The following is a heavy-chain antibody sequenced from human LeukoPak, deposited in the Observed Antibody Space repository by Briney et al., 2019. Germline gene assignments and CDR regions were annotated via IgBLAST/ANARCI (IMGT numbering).Heavy chain of an antibody. J-gene: IGHJ6*04. V-gene: IGHV3-48*03. D-gene: IGHD3-10*02. Sequence: GGSLRLSCAASGFTFSSYEMNWVRQAPGKGLEWVSYISSSGSTIYYADSVKGRFAISRDNAKNSLYLQMNSLRAEDTAVYYCAELGIAMIGGVWGKGTTVTISS. CDR1: GFTFSSYE. CDR3: AELGIAMIGGV. CDR2: ISSSGSTI.